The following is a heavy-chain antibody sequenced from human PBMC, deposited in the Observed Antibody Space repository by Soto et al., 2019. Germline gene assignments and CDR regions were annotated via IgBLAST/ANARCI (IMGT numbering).Heavy chain of an antibody. J-gene: IGHJ3*02. CDR2: VNAGNGDT. CDR3: ARASSHHDGFDM. CDR1: GYTFSTYT. Sequence: QVQLVQSGAEVKKPGASVKVSCKASGYTFSTYTMHWVRQAPGQRFEWMGWVNAGNGDTRYSQKFQGRVTITGDTFATTGYMELSSLTSEDTAVYYCARASSHHDGFDMWGQGTKVTVSS. V-gene: IGHV1-3*01.